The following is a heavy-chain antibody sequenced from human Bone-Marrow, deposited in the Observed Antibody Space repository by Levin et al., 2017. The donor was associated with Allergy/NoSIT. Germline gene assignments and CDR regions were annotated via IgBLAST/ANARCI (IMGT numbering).Heavy chain of an antibody. CDR3: ARVGSWSSTWLGNCYFDY. Sequence: GGSLRLSCDASGFTFSSYGIIWVRQAPGKGLEWVSYIGGDNYTKYYADSVKGRFTISRDHVKKSLYLQMNSLRGEDPAVYYCARVGSWSSTWLGNCYFDYWGQGTLVTVSS. CDR1: GFTFSSYG. V-gene: IGHV3-48*01. J-gene: IGHJ4*02. D-gene: IGHD6-13*01. CDR2: IGGDNYTK.